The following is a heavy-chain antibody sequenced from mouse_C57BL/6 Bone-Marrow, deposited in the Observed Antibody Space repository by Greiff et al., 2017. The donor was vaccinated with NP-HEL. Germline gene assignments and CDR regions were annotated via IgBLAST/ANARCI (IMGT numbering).Heavy chain of an antibody. J-gene: IGHJ1*03. CDR2: IRNKANGYTT. CDR3: ARYRGYFDV. Sequence: EVMLVESGGGLVQPGGSLSLSCAASGFTFTAYYMSWVRQPPGKALEWLGFIRNKANGYTTEYSASVKGRFTISRDNSQSILYLQMNALRAEDSATYYCARYRGYFDVWGTGTTVTVSS. CDR1: GFTFTAYY. V-gene: IGHV7-3*01.